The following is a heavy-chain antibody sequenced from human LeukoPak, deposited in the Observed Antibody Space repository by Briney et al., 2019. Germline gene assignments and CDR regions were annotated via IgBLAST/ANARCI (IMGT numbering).Heavy chain of an antibody. V-gene: IGHV4-59*01. D-gene: IGHD6-19*01. CDR2: IYYSGGT. CDR1: GGSLSSYY. Sequence: PSETLSLTCTVSGGSLSSYYWSWIRQPPGKGRECIGYIYYSGGTNYNPSLTSRVTISVDTSKNQLSLRLSSVTAADTAVYYCARAGRSGWIGPFDYWGQGTLVTVSS. CDR3: ARAGRSGWIGPFDY. J-gene: IGHJ4*02.